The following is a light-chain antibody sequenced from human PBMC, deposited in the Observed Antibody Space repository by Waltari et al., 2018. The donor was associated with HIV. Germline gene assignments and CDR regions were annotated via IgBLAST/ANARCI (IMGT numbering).Light chain of an antibody. J-gene: IGKJ2*01. CDR2: GAS. V-gene: IGKV3-20*01. Sequence: EIVLTQSPGSLSLSPGERATLSCRASQSVSSSHLAWYQQTPGLPPRLLISGASSRATGIPDRFGGSGSGTDFTLTISRLEPEDFAVYYCQQYGTSPYTFGQGTKLEIK. CDR1: QSVSSSH. CDR3: QQYGTSPYT.